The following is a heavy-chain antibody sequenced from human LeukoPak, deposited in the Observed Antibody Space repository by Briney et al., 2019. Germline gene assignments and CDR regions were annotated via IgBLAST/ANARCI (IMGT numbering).Heavy chain of an antibody. CDR3: ARVPSGSHPLYYLGL. Sequence: GGSLRLSCAASAFTFSDYSMNWVRQAPGKGLEWVSSISSSHNSYIFYSESVKGRFTISRDNAKNSLYLQMNSLRAEDTAVYYCARVPSGSHPLYYLGLWGQGTLVTVSS. D-gene: IGHD1-26*01. J-gene: IGHJ4*02. CDR1: AFTFSDYS. CDR2: ISSSHNSYI. V-gene: IGHV3-21*01.